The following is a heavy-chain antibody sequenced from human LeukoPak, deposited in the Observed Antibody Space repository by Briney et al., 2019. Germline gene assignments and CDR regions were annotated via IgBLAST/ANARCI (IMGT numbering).Heavy chain of an antibody. CDR1: GFTFTSYS. J-gene: IGHJ4*02. CDR3: ARDLAYSRLDY. CDR2: INPDGNKK. V-gene: IGHV3-7*01. Sequence: GGSLRLSCAASGFTFTSYSMNWVRQAPGKGLEWVASINPDGNKKYSADSVKGRFTISRDNAENSLYLQMNSLRVEDTAFYYCARDLAYSRLDYWGQGMLVTVSS. D-gene: IGHD5-18*01.